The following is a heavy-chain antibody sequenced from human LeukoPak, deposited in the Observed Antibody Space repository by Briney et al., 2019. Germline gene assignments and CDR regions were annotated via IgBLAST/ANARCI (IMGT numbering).Heavy chain of an antibody. CDR1: GFTFSSYA. D-gene: IGHD3-9*01. Sequence: GGSLRLSCAASGFTFSSYAMHWVRQAPGKGLEWVAVISYDGSNKYYADSVKGRFTISRDNSKNTLYLQMNSLRAEDTAVYYCARDEDYDILTGYYGPHFDYWGQGTLVTVSS. CDR3: ARDEDYDILTGYYGPHFDY. J-gene: IGHJ4*02. CDR2: ISYDGSNK. V-gene: IGHV3-30*04.